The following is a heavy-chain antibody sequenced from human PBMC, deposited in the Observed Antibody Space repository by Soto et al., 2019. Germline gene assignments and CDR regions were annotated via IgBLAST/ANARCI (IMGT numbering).Heavy chain of an antibody. CDR3: AEEVRLGELGYYGMDV. V-gene: IGHV1-69*06. Sequence: QVQLVQSGAAVKKPGSSVQVSCKASGGTFSDYAVSWVRQAPGQGLEWMGGIIPIFRTPNYAQKFQGRVTIIADKSTNTAYRELYSLNSEDMAVYYCAEEVRLGELGYYGMDVWGRGTTVTVSS. D-gene: IGHD3-16*01. CDR1: GGTFSDYA. CDR2: IIPIFRTP. J-gene: IGHJ6*02.